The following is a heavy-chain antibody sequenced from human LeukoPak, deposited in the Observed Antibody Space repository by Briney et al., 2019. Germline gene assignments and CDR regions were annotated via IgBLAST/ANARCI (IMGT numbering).Heavy chain of an antibody. CDR2: IRSSSTTI. J-gene: IGHJ3*02. CDR1: GFTFSNYS. Sequence: AGSLRLSCEASGFTFSNYSMNWVRQAPGKGLEWVSYIRSSSTTIYYADSVKGRFTISRDNAKNSLYLQMNSLRAEDTAVYYCARAKRNGFDIWGPGTMVTVSS. V-gene: IGHV3-48*01. CDR3: ARAKRNGFDI.